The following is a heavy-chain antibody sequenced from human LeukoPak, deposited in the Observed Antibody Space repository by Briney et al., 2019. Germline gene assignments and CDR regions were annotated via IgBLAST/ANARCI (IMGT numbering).Heavy chain of an antibody. CDR2: IYSGGST. V-gene: IGHV3-66*01. CDR3: ARAVPSGYSSGWYAARYYYGMDV. Sequence: GGSLKLSCAASGFTFSSYAMSWVRQAPGKGLEWVSVIYSGGSTYYADSVKGRFTISRDNSKNTLYLQMNSLRAEDTAVYYCARAVPSGYSSGWYAARYYYGMDVWGQGTTVTVSS. CDR1: GFTFSSYA. D-gene: IGHD6-19*01. J-gene: IGHJ6*02.